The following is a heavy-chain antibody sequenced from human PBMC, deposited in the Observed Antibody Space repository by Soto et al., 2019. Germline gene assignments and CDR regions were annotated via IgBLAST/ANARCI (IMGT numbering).Heavy chain of an antibody. CDR2: ISGSGGST. CDR1: GFTFSSYA. CDR3: AISRDYYDSSGYYGY. D-gene: IGHD3-22*01. V-gene: IGHV3-23*01. Sequence: GGSLRLSCAASGFTFSSYAMSWVRQAPGKGLEWVSAISGSGGSTYYADSVKGRFTISRGNSKNTLYLQMNSLRAEDTAVYYCAISRDYYDSSGYYGYWGQGTLVTVSS. J-gene: IGHJ4*02.